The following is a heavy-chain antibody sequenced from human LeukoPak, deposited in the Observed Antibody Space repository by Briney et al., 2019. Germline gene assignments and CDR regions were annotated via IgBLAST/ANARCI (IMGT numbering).Heavy chain of an antibody. J-gene: IGHJ6*02. V-gene: IGHV4-39*07. Sequence: PSETLSLTCTVSGGSISSGGYYWGWIRQPPGKGLEWIGSIYYSGSTYYNPSLKSRVTISVDTSKNQFSLKLSSVTAADTAVYYCARTLYSSSWSKYYYYGMDVWGQGTTVTVSS. D-gene: IGHD6-13*01. CDR3: ARTLYSSSWSKYYYYGMDV. CDR1: GGSISSGGYY. CDR2: IYYSGST.